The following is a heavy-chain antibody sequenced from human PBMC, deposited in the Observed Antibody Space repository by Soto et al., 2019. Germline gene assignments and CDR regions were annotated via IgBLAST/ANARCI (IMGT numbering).Heavy chain of an antibody. D-gene: IGHD2-8*02. V-gene: IGHV4-34*01. Sequence: SETLSLTCAVYGGSFSGYYWSWIRQPPGKGLEWIGEINHSGSTNYNPSLKSRVTISADTSKNQFSLKLSSVTAADTAVYYCARDKITGLFDYWGQGTLVTVS. CDR1: GGSFSGYY. J-gene: IGHJ4*02. CDR2: INHSGST. CDR3: ARDKITGLFDY.